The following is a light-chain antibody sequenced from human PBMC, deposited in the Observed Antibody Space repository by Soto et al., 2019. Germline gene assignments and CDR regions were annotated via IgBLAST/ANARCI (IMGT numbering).Light chain of an antibody. Sequence: IVLTQSPATLSLSPGARATLSCRASQSVSRYLAWYQQKPGQAPRLLIYDASNRATGIPARFSGSVSGSDFTLTIISLGPEDFADYYCQQGSNRPSIGGGTKVDI. CDR2: DAS. CDR3: QQGSNRPS. V-gene: IGKV3-11*01. J-gene: IGKJ4*01. CDR1: QSVSRY.